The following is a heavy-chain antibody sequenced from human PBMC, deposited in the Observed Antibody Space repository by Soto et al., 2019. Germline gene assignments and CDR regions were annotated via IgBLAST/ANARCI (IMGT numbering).Heavy chain of an antibody. CDR2: ISYDGSNK. CDR3: AINVGIAAAGIDY. Sequence: QVQLVESGGGVVQPGRYLRLSCAASGFTFSSYGMHWVRQAPGKGLEWVAVISYDGSNKYYADSVKGRFTISRDNSKNTLYLQMNSLRAEDTAVYYCAINVGIAAAGIDYWGQGTLVTVSS. CDR1: GFTFSSYG. V-gene: IGHV3-30*03. J-gene: IGHJ4*02. D-gene: IGHD6-13*01.